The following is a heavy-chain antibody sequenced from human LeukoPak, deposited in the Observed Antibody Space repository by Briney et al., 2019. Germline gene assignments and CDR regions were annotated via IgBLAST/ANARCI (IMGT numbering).Heavy chain of an antibody. D-gene: IGHD5-24*01. Sequence: GGSLRLSCAASGFTFDYSAMTWVRQAPGMGLEWVAVIWFDGRKIHYPDSVKGRFTISRDNSKNTLYLQMDNLRADDTAVYYCVRGSGGDGYGYWGDYWGQGTLVTVSP. CDR1: GFTFDYSA. V-gene: IGHV3-33*08. J-gene: IGHJ4*02. CDR3: VRGSGGDGYGYWGDY. CDR2: IWFDGRKI.